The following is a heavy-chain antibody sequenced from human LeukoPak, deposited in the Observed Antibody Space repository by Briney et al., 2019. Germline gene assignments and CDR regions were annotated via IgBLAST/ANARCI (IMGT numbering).Heavy chain of an antibody. CDR2: IYYSGST. CDR1: GGSLSSYY. V-gene: IGHV4-59*08. Sequence: PSETLSLTCTVSGGSLSSYYWSWLRQPPGKGLEWIGYIYYSGSTNYNPSLTSRVTISVDTSKNQFSLKLSSVTAADTAVYYCASARGYYDSSGYWSYYYYGMDVWGQGTTVTVSS. CDR3: ASARGYYDSSGYWSYYYYGMDV. D-gene: IGHD3-22*01. J-gene: IGHJ6*02.